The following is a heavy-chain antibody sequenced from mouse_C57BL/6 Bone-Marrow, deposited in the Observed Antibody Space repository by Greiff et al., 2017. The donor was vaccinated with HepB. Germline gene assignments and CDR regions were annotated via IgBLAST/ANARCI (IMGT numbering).Heavy chain of an antibody. Sequence: EVKLMESGGDLVKPGGSLKLSCAASGFTFSSYGMSWVRQTPDKRLEWVATISSGGSYTYYPDRVKGRFPISRDNAKNTLYLQMSSLKSEDTAMYYCARQDYWGQGTTLTVSS. V-gene: IGHV5-6*01. CDR1: GFTFSSYG. J-gene: IGHJ2*01. CDR2: ISSGGSYT. CDR3: ARQDY.